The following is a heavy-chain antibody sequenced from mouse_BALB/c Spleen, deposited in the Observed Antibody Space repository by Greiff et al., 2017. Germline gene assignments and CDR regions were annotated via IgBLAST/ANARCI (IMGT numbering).Heavy chain of an antibody. CDR2: IDPENGDT. Sequence: VQLQQSGAELVRPGSSVKISCKASGYAFSSYWMNWVKQRPGQGLEWIGWIDPENGDTEYAPKFQGKATMTADTSSNTAYLQLSSLTSEDTAVYYCISFAYWGQGTLVTVSA. V-gene: IGHV14-4*02. CDR3: ISFAY. CDR1: GYAFSSYW. J-gene: IGHJ3*01.